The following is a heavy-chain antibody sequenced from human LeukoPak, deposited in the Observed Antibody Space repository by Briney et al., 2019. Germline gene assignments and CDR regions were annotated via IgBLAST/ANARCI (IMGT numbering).Heavy chain of an antibody. J-gene: IGHJ5*02. D-gene: IGHD3-10*01. CDR2: ISSSSSYI. Sequence: PGGSLRLSCAASGFTFSSYSMNWVRQAPGKGLEWVSSISSSSSYIYYADSVKGRFTISRDNAKNSLYLQMNSLRAEDTAGYYCARGDRSGNYYGSGSPWGQGTLVTVSS. CDR3: ARGDRSGNYYGSGSP. CDR1: GFTFSSYS. V-gene: IGHV3-21*01.